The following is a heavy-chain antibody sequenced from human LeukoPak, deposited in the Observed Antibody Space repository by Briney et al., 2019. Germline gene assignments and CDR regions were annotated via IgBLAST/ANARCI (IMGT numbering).Heavy chain of an antibody. V-gene: IGHV3-53*05. D-gene: IGHD6-13*01. CDR3: ARGYSSSWCIDY. Sequence: GGSLRLSCAASGFTVSSNYMSWVRQAPGKGLEWVSVIYSGGSTYFADSVKGRFTISRDNSKNTLYLQMNSLRAEDTAVYYCARGYSSSWCIDYWGQGTLVTVSS. CDR1: GFTVSSNY. J-gene: IGHJ4*02. CDR2: IYSGGST.